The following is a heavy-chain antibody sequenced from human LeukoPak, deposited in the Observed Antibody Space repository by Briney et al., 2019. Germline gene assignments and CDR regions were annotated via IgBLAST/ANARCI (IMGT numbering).Heavy chain of an antibody. D-gene: IGHD3-10*01. CDR2: ISSSGRTI. CDR3: ARETRNYYGSGSYDY. CDR1: GFTFSSYE. Sequence: GGSPRLSCAASGFTFSSYEMNWVRQAPGKGLEWVSYISSSGRTIYYADSVKGRFTISRDNAKNSLYLQMNSLRAEDTAVYYCARETRNYYGSGSYDYWGQGTLVTVSS. J-gene: IGHJ4*02. V-gene: IGHV3-48*03.